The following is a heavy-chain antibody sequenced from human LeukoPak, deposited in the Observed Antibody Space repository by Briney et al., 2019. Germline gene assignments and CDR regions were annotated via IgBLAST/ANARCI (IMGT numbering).Heavy chain of an antibody. D-gene: IGHD3/OR15-3a*01. J-gene: IGHJ4*02. Sequence: AETLSLTCVVAGGPISSDYWWTWVRQSQEQGLEWIGEIYDSGSTNCNPSLTSRVTISMDTSKNQFFLQLSSVTAADTAVYFCARGTRDLYNDFWRGPGYFDYWGQGTLVTVSS. CDR1: GGPISSDYW. CDR3: ARGTRDLYNDFWRGPGYFDY. CDR2: IYDSGST. V-gene: IGHV4-4*01.